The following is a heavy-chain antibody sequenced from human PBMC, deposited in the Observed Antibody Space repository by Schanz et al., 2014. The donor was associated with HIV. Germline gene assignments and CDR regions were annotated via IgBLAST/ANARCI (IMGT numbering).Heavy chain of an antibody. D-gene: IGHD6-13*01. J-gene: IGHJ2*01. Sequence: QVELVQSGAEVKKPGSSVRVACKASGGTFHTFGVGWVRQAPGQGFEWMGGIIPILGTTNYAQKFRDRVTITADKVTTAYMALNSLRSDDTAIYYCARVRGMAAANTYWWYFDLWGRGTQVTVSS. CDR3: ARVRGMAAANTYWWYFDL. CDR2: IIPILGTT. V-gene: IGHV1-69*06. CDR1: GGTFHTFG.